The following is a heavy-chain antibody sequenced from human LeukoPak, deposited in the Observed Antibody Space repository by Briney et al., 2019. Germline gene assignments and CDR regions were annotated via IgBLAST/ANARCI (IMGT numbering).Heavy chain of an antibody. D-gene: IGHD3-22*01. J-gene: IGHJ3*02. CDR1: GGSFSGYY. CDR2: INHSGST. Sequence: SETLSLTCAVYGGSFSGYYWSWIRQPPGKGLEWIGEINHSGSTNYNPSLKSRVTISVDTSKNQFSLKLSSVTAADTAVYYCARVPYYDSSGYSNAFDIWGQGTMVTVSS. CDR3: ARVPYYDSSGYSNAFDI. V-gene: IGHV4-34*01.